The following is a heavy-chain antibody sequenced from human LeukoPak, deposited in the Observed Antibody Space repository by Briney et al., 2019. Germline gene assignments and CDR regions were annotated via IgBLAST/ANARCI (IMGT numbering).Heavy chain of an antibody. V-gene: IGHV4-34*01. D-gene: IGHD3-3*01. CDR2: INHSGST. CDR3: ARGRSGYHYGRNWFDP. Sequence: SETLSLTCAVYGGSFSGYYWSWIRQPPGKGLEWIGEINHSGSTNYNPSLKSRVTISVDTSKNQFSLKLSSVTAADTAVYYCARGRSGYHYGRNWFDPWGQGTLVTVSS. CDR1: GGSFSGYY. J-gene: IGHJ5*02.